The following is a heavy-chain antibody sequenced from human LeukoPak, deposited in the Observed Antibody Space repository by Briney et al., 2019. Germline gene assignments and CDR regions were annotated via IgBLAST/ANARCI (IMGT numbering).Heavy chain of an antibody. CDR1: GFTVSSNY. V-gene: IGHV3-53*01. Sequence: PGGSLRLSCAASGFTVSSNYMSWVRQAPGKGLEWVSVIYSGGSTYYADSVKGRFTISRDNSKNTLYLQMISLRAEDTAVYYCAGNHMRYALAFDYWGQGTLVTVSS. J-gene: IGHJ4*02. CDR2: IYSGGST. D-gene: IGHD3-16*01. CDR3: AGNHMRYALAFDY.